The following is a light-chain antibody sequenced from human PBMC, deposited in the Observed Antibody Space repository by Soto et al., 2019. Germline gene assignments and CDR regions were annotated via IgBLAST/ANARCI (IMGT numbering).Light chain of an antibody. CDR3: QQYDTYSWT. J-gene: IGKJ1*01. Sequence: DFQMTQSPSTLSAAVGDRVTITCRASQSINSWLAWYQQKPGRAPKVLIYDASTLETGVPSRFSGSGSGTEFTLTLTGLQPDDFASYYCQQYDTYSWTFGQGTKVDIK. CDR2: DAS. CDR1: QSINSW. V-gene: IGKV1-5*01.